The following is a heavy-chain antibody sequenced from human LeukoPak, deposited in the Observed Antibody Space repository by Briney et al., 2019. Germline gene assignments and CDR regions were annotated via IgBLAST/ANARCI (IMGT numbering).Heavy chain of an antibody. J-gene: IGHJ4*02. D-gene: IGHD3-16*02. CDR3: ARAYQPLGELSLPDY. CDR1: GYTFTRYA. CDR2: INPNTGNP. Sequence: ASVKVSCKASGYTFTRYAMNWVRQAPGQGLEWMGWINPNTGNPTYAQGFTGRFVFSLDTSVSTAYLQISSLKAEDTAVCYCARAYQPLGELSLPDYWGQGTLVTVSS. V-gene: IGHV7-4-1*02.